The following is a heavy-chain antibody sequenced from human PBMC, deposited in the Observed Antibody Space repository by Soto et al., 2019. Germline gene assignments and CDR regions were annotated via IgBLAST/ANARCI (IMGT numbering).Heavy chain of an antibody. CDR2: IYYSGST. CDR3: ARGGIPPSGYGIAYAMDG. D-gene: IGHD1-26*01. V-gene: IGHV4-59*05. J-gene: IGHJ6*02. Sequence: SETLSLTCTVSGGSISSYYWSWIRQPAGKGLEWIGRIYYSGSTYYTPALKSRVTLSVDTSKNQFSLNLNSVTAADMAVYYCARGGIPPSGYGIAYAMDGWGQGTTVTVSS. CDR1: GGSISSYY.